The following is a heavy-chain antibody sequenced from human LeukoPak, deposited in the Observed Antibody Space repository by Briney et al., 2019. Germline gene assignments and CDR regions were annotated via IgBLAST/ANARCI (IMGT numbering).Heavy chain of an antibody. D-gene: IGHD3-16*01. CDR3: ARGGGSYGHDTFDI. CDR2: IRRRTSTI. Sequence: GGSLRLSCAASGFTFSTYSMNWVRQAPGRGREWVSYIRRRTSTIYYADSVKGRFTISRDNAKNSLYPQMNSLRAEEAAVYYCARGGGSYGHDTFDIWGQGTMVTVSS. CDR1: GFTFSTYS. V-gene: IGHV3-48*01. J-gene: IGHJ3*02.